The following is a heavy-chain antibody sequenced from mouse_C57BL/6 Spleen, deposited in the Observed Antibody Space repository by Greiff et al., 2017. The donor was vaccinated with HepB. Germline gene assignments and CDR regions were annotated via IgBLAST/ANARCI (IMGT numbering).Heavy chain of an antibody. Sequence: VQRVESGPELVKPGASVKISCKASGYAFSSSWMNWVKQRPGKGLEWIGRIYPGDGDTNYNGKFKGKATLTADKSSSTAYMQLSSLTSEDSAVYFCARQDGSSYFDYWGQGTTLTVSS. CDR3: ARQDGSSYFDY. J-gene: IGHJ2*01. D-gene: IGHD1-1*01. V-gene: IGHV1-82*01. CDR2: IYPGDGDT. CDR1: GYAFSSSW.